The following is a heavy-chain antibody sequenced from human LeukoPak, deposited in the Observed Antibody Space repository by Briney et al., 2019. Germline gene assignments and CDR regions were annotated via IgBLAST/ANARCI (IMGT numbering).Heavy chain of an antibody. CDR1: GYTFTSYA. J-gene: IGHJ6*02. Sequence: ASVKVSCKASGYTFTSYAISWARQAPGQGLGWMGRIIPILGIANYAQKFQGRVTITADKSTSTAYMELSSLRSEDTAVYYCARGGIAAADGMDVWGQGTTVTVSS. CDR2: IIPILGIA. CDR3: ARGGIAAADGMDV. V-gene: IGHV1-69*04. D-gene: IGHD6-13*01.